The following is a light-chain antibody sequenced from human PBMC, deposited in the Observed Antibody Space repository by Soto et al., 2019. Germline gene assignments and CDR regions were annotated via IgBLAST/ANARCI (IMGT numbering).Light chain of an antibody. CDR3: SSYTSSVYV. V-gene: IGLV2-14*01. Sequence: QSVLTQPASVSGSPGQSITISCTGTGSDVGGYDYVSWYQHHPGKAPKVMIYEVTNRPSGVSNRFSGSKSGNTASLTISGLLAEDEADYYCSSYTSSVYVFGAGTKVTVL. J-gene: IGLJ1*01. CDR2: EVT. CDR1: GSDVGGYDY.